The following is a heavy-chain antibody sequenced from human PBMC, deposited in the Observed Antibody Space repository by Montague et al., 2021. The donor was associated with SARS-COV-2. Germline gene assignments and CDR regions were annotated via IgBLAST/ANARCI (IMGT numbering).Heavy chain of an antibody. CDR2: ISGAGGKT. CDR1: GFTFDDYV. CDR3: AKGTYFYDSSGYYPESPYSYFDGMDV. J-gene: IGHJ6*02. D-gene: IGHD3-22*01. Sequence: SLRLSCAASGFTFDDYVMYWVRQPSGKGLEWVSLISGAGGKTYYADSVKGRFTTSRDNGKNSLYLQMNSLGTEDTALYHCAKGTYFYDSSGYYPESPYSYFDGMDVWGQGTTVTVSS. V-gene: IGHV3-43*02.